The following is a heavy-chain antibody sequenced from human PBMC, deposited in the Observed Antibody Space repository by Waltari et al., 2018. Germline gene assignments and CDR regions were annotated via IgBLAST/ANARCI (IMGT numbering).Heavy chain of an antibody. CDR2: IIPIFGTA. V-gene: IGHV1-69*13. CDR3: ASQGQWLAGPAY. Sequence: QVQLVQSGAEVKKPGSSVKVSCKASGGTFSSYAISWVRQAPGQGLEWMVVIIPIFGTANYAQKFQGRVTITADESTSTAYMELSSLRSEDTAVYYCASQGQWLAGPAYWGQGTLVTVSS. D-gene: IGHD6-19*01. CDR1: GGTFSSYA. J-gene: IGHJ4*02.